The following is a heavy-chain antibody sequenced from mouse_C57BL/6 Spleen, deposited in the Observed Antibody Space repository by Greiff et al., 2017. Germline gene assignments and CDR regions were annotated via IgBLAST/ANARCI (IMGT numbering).Heavy chain of an antibody. CDR3: ASSTDYYAMDY. CDR2: IRNKANGYTT. J-gene: IGHJ4*01. Sequence: EVQLVESGGGLVQPGGSLSLSCAASGFTFTDYYMSWVRQPPGKALEWLGFIRNKANGYTTEYSASVKGRFTISRDNSQSILYLQMNALRAEDSATYYCASSTDYYAMDYWGQGTSVTVSS. V-gene: IGHV7-3*01. D-gene: IGHD1-1*01. CDR1: GFTFTDYY.